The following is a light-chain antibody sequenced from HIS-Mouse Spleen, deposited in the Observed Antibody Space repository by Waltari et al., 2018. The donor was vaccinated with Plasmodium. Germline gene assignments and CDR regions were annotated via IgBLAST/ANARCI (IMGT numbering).Light chain of an antibody. V-gene: IGLV2-23*01. CDR1: SSDVGSYNL. CDR2: EGS. J-gene: IGLJ2*01. Sequence: QSALTQPASVSGSPGQSITISCTGTSSDVGSYNLVSWYQQHPGKAPKLMIYEGSKRPSVVSTRFSGSKSCNTASRTSSGLQAEDEADYYCCSYAGSSTVVFGGGTKLTVL. CDR3: CSYAGSSTVV.